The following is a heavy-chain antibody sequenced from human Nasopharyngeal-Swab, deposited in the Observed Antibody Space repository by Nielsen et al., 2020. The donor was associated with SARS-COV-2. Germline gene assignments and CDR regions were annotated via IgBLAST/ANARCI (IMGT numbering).Heavy chain of an antibody. CDR1: GYFFTDYY. J-gene: IGHJ4*02. CDR3: VRDDWDVPGITWSEPPGGF. V-gene: IGHV1-2*06. Sequence: ASVKVSCKASGYFFTDYYMHWVRQAPGQGLEWMGRINPYSGDTKYAQNFQGRVTVTRDTSINTVYVELSSLTSDDTAVYYCVRDDWDVPGITWSEPPGGFWGQGALVTVSS. D-gene: IGHD1-14*01. CDR2: INPYSGDT.